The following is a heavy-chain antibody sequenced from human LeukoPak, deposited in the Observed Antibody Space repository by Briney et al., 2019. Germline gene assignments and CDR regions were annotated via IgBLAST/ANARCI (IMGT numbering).Heavy chain of an antibody. V-gene: IGHV3-48*02. D-gene: IGHD3-10*01. CDR2: VSGGSSTI. J-gene: IGHJ4*02. CDR3: ARRDYGSGSFFGIDY. CDR1: GFTFSSYT. Sequence: GGSLRLSCAASGFTFSSYTMHWVRQAPGKGLEWISSVSGGSSTIYYADSVKGRFTISRDNARNSLYLQMNSLRDEDTAVYYCARRDYGSGSFFGIDYWGQGTLVTVSS.